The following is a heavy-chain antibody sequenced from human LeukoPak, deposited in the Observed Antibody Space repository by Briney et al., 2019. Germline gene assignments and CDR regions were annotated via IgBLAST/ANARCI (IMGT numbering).Heavy chain of an antibody. Sequence: ESGGSLRLSCAASGFTLSDYYMSWISQAPGKGLEWDSYISSSGSTIYYADSVKGRFTISRDNAKNSLYLQMNSLRAEDTAVYYCAREVEGDSISWYADFSPKSTYNWFDPWGEATLVTVSS. J-gene: IGHJ5*02. V-gene: IGHV3-11*01. CDR1: GFTLSDYY. CDR2: ISSSGSTI. D-gene: IGHD6-13*01. CDR3: AREVEGDSISWYADFSPKSTYNWFDP.